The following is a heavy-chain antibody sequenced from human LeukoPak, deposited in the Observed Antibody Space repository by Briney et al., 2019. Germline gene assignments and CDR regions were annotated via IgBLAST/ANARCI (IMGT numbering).Heavy chain of an antibody. V-gene: IGHV1-2*06. D-gene: IGHD5-18*01. CDR1: GYTFTGYY. Sequence: ASVKVSCKASGYTFTGYYMHWVRQAPGQGLEWMGRINPNSGGTNYAQKFQGRVTMTRDTSISTAYMELSRLRSDDTAVYYSARGTPTWIQLWLPDYWGQGTLVTVSS. CDR2: INPNSGGT. CDR3: ARGTPTWIQLWLPDY. J-gene: IGHJ4*02.